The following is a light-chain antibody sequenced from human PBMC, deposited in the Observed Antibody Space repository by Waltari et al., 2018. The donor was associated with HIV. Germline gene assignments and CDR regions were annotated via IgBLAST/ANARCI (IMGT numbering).Light chain of an antibody. CDR3: QQFYSSWT. Sequence: IVMTQSPGSLAVSLGDRATINCKSSQSVFSTSNGRNYFAWYQQKAGQPPRLLISWASTRESGVPDRFSGSGYGADFTLTISSLQAEDVAVYFCQQFYSSWTFGQGTKVEMK. J-gene: IGKJ1*01. V-gene: IGKV4-1*01. CDR1: QSVFSTSNGRNY. CDR2: WAS.